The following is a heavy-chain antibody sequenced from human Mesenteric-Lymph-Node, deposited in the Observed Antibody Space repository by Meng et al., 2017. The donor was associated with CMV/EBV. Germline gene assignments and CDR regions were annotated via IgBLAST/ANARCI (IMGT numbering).Heavy chain of an antibody. CDR2: INQSGST. V-gene: IGHV4-34*01. J-gene: IGHJ5*02. CDR1: GGSVSDDY. CDR3: ARGRVEYAGYDYNWFDP. D-gene: IGHD5-12*01. Sequence: GGSVSDDYWGWFRQSPGKGLEWNGEINQSGSTKYNPSLKSRVNISVDKPKSQFSLKLSSVTAADTAVYYCARGRVEYAGYDYNWFDPWGQGTLVTVSS.